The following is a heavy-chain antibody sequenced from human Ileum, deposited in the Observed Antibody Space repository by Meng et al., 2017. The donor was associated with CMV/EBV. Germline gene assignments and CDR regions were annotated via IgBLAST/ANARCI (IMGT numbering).Heavy chain of an antibody. CDR3: AREKVQFWSFEY. Sequence: GQLQESGPGLVKPSETLSLTCTVSGDSISGFYWSWIRQPAGKGLEWIGRIYISGISNYNPSLKSRVTISEDTSKNQFSLKLSSVTAADTAVYYCAREKVQFWSFEYWGQGSLVTASS. CDR1: GDSISGFY. J-gene: IGHJ4*02. D-gene: IGHD5-18*01. CDR2: IYISGIS. V-gene: IGHV4-4*07.